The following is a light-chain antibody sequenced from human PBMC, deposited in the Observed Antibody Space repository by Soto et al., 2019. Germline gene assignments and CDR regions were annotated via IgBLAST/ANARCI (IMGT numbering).Light chain of an antibody. CDR3: QQYGSSLWK. Sequence: EIVLTQSPGTLSLSPGERATLSCRASLSVCISYLAWFQQKPGQAPRLLIYGASTRATDIPDRFRGSGSGTDFTLTITRLEPEDFAVNYCQQYGSSLWKFGKGAKVDI. J-gene: IGKJ1*01. CDR2: GAS. CDR1: LSVCISY. V-gene: IGKV3-20*01.